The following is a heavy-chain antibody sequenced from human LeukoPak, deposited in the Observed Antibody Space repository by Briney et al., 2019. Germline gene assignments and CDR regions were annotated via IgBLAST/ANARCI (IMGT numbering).Heavy chain of an antibody. D-gene: IGHD6-19*01. CDR3: ARDGLSSGWSDFDY. Sequence: SESLCLTCAVSVGSISSYYWSWIPQPPGKGLECIGYIYYSGSTNYNPSLKSRVTISVDTSKNQFSLKLRSVTAADTAVYYCARDGLSSGWSDFDYWGQGTLVTVSS. J-gene: IGHJ4*02. V-gene: IGHV4-59*01. CDR2: IYYSGST. CDR1: VGSISSYY.